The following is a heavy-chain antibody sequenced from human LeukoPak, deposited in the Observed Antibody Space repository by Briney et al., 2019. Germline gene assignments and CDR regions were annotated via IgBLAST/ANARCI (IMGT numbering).Heavy chain of an antibody. V-gene: IGHV1-18*04. CDR1: GYTFTSYG. D-gene: IGHD6-19*01. Sequence: ASVKVSCKAFGYTFTSYGIYWVRQAPGQGLEWMGWISAYNGNTRFAQRLQGRVTMTTDTSTSTAYMELRSLRSDDTAVYYCARDIGVALGYSQHWGQGTLVTVSS. CDR2: ISAYNGNT. CDR3: ARDIGVALGYSQH. J-gene: IGHJ1*01.